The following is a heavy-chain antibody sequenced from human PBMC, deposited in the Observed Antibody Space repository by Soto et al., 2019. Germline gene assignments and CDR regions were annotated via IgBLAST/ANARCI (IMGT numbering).Heavy chain of an antibody. V-gene: IGHV3-23*01. CDR3: ARVDRISQYFDS. Sequence: VGSLRLFCAASGFTFSRYAMTWVRQAPGKGLEWVSAITDSGGSTYYADSVKGRFTFSRDNSKNTLFLQMNSLRAEDTAVYYCARVDRISQYFDSWGQGTLVTVSS. D-gene: IGHD2-15*01. CDR2: ITDSGGST. CDR1: GFTFSRYA. J-gene: IGHJ4*02.